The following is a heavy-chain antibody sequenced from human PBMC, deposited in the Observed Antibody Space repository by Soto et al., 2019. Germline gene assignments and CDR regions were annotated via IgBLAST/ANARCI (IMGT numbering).Heavy chain of an antibody. CDR3: ARVKDWNDGGYYYYMDV. Sequence: ASVKVSCKASGYTFTSYDINWVRQATGQGLEWMGWMNPNSGNTGYAQKFQGRVTMTRNTSISTAYMELSSLRSEDTAVYYCARVKDWNDGGYYYYMDVWGKGTAVTVSS. CDR1: GYTFTSYD. CDR2: MNPNSGNT. D-gene: IGHD1-1*01. J-gene: IGHJ6*03. V-gene: IGHV1-8*01.